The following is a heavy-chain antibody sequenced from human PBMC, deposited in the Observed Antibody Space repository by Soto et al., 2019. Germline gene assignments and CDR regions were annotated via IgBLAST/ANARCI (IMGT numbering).Heavy chain of an antibody. CDR3: AKRSASNWFDP. J-gene: IGHJ5*02. CDR2: ISWNSGSI. D-gene: IGHD3-10*01. CDR1: GFTFDDYA. V-gene: IGHV3-9*01. Sequence: SLRLSCAASGFTFDDYAMHWVRQAPGKGLEWVSGISWNSGSIGYADSVKGRFTISRDNAKNSLYLQMNSLRAEDTALYYCAKRSASNWFDPWGQGTLVTVSS.